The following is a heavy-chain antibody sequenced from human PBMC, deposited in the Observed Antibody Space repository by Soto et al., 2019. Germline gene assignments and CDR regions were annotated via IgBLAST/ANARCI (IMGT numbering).Heavy chain of an antibody. D-gene: IGHD5-18*01. J-gene: IGHJ4*02. Sequence: EVQLVESGGGLVQPGGSLRLSCAASGFTFSSYSMKWVRQAPGKGLEWVSYISSSSSTIYYADSVKGRFTISRDNAKNSLYLQMNRLRAEDPAVYYCAREFPGYTTRYYFDYWGQGTLVTVSS. V-gene: IGHV3-48*01. CDR3: AREFPGYTTRYYFDY. CDR2: ISSSSSTI. CDR1: GFTFSSYS.